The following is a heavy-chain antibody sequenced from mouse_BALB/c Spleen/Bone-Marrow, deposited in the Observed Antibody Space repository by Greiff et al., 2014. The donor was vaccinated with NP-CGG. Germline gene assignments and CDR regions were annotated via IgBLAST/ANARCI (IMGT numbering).Heavy chain of an antibody. CDR3: ARHSGGNYGYAMDY. J-gene: IGHJ4*01. Sequence: VMLVESGPGLVAPSQSLSITCTISGFSLTSYGVRWVRQPPGKGLEWLVVIWSDGSTTYNSALKSRLSISKDNSKSQVFLKMNSLQTDDTAMYYCARHSGGNYGYAMDYWGQGTSVTVSS. CDR2: IWSDGST. CDR1: GFSLTSYG. V-gene: IGHV2-6-1*01. D-gene: IGHD2-1*01.